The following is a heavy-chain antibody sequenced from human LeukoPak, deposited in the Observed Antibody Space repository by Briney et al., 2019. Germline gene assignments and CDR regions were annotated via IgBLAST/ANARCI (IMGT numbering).Heavy chain of an antibody. D-gene: IGHD3-22*01. V-gene: IGHV1-46*01. J-gene: IGHJ6*02. CDR1: EYTFTSYY. CDR2: INPSGGST. Sequence: GASVKVSCKASEYTFTSYYMHWVRQAPGQGLEWMGIINPSGGSTSYAQKFQGRVTMTRDTSTSTVYMELSSLRSEDTAVYYCARDALSITMIVVVRDYYYYYGMDVWGQGTTVTVSS. CDR3: ARDALSITMIVVVRDYYYYYGMDV.